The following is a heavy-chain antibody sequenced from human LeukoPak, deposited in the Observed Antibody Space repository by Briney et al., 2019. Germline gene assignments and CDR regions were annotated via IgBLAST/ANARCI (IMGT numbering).Heavy chain of an antibody. D-gene: IGHD3-9*01. CDR2: INPNSGGT. Sequence: ASVKVSCKASGYTFTGYYMHWVRQAPGQGLEWMGWINPNSGGTNYAQKFQGRVTMTRDTSISTAYMELSRLRSDDTAVYYCASEGNYDILTGYYRGANWFDPWGQGTLVTVSS. V-gene: IGHV1-2*02. J-gene: IGHJ5*02. CDR3: ASEGNYDILTGYYRGANWFDP. CDR1: GYTFTGYY.